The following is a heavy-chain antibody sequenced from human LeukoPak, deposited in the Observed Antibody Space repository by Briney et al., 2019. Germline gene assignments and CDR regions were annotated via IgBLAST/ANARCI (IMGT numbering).Heavy chain of an antibody. CDR3: ARGDGFYFDY. CDR1: GYTFTSYG. J-gene: IGHJ4*02. V-gene: IGHV1-18*01. CDR2: ISAYNGNT. Sequence: ASVKVSCKASGYTFTSYGISWVRQAPGQGLEWMGWISAYNGNTNYAQKFQGRVTMTRDTSISTAYMELSRLRSDDTAVYYCARGDGFYFDYWGQGTLVTVSS.